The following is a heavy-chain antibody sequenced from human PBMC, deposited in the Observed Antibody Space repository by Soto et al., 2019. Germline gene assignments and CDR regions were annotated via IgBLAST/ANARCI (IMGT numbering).Heavy chain of an antibody. CDR2: IYHSGRT. J-gene: IGHJ6*02. V-gene: IGHV4-39*02. Sequence: SETLSLTCTVSGASIGGRRYYWGWIRQPPGKGLEWIANIYHSGRTHYNPSLKSRLTIAVDTSKNHFSLKLTSVTAADMAVYYCARGVVPDVWGQGTTVTASS. CDR1: GASIGGRRYY. CDR3: ARGVVPDV. D-gene: IGHD6-6*01.